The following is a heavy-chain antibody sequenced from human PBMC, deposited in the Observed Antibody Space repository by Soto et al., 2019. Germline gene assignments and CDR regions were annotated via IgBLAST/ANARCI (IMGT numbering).Heavy chain of an antibody. V-gene: IGHV2-5*01. CDR2: IYWNDDK. J-gene: IGHJ3*01. D-gene: IGHD6-6*01. Sequence: QITVKGSGPTLVNPTQTLTLTCSLSGIPLSTSGVGLGWIRQTPGKALEWLALIYWNDDKPYTPSPKGRRTITNDISKKQSVLTMTNTNPLHAARNRSGRILAAPPGFAFNAWRQGT. CDR1: GIPLSTSGVG. CDR3: GRILAAPPGFAFNA.